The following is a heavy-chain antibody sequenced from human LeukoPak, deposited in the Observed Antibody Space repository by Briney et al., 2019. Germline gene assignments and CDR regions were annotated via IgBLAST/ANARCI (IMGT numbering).Heavy chain of an antibody. CDR1: GFTFSSYS. D-gene: IGHD2-2*01. Sequence: GGSLRLSCAASGFTFSSYSMNWVRQAPGKGLEWVSSISSSSSYIYYADSVKGRFTISRDNAKNSLYLQMNSLRAEDTAVYYCARDNIVVVPAAINKKGGFDPWGQGTLVTVPS. CDR3: ARDNIVVVPAAINKKGGFDP. CDR2: ISSSSSYI. J-gene: IGHJ5*02. V-gene: IGHV3-21*01.